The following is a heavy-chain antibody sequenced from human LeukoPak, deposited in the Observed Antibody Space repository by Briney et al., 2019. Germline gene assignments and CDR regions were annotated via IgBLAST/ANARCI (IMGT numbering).Heavy chain of an antibody. CDR3: ARGSRELYYFDY. J-gene: IGHJ4*02. Sequence: ASETLSLTCTVSGGSISSGDYYWSWIRQPPGKGLEWIGYIYYSGSTYYNPSLKSRVTISVDASKTQFSLKLNSVTAADTAVYYCARGSRELYYFDYWGQGTLVTVSS. CDR2: IYYSGST. D-gene: IGHD1-7*01. CDR1: GGSISSGDYY. V-gene: IGHV4-30-4*02.